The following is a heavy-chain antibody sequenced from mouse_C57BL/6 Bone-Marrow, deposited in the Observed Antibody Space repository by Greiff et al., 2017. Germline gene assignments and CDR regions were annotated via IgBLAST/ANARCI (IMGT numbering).Heavy chain of an antibody. V-gene: IGHV5-6*01. CDR1: GFTFSSYG. D-gene: IGHD1-1*01. J-gene: IGHJ2*01. Sequence: EVQVVESGGDLVKPGGSLKLSCAASGFTFSSYGMSWVRQTPDKRLEWVATISSGGSYTYYPESVKGRFTISRDNAKNTLYLQMSSLKSEDTAMYYCARPNYYYGRSYLDYWGQGTTLTVSS. CDR3: ARPNYYYGRSYLDY. CDR2: ISSGGSYT.